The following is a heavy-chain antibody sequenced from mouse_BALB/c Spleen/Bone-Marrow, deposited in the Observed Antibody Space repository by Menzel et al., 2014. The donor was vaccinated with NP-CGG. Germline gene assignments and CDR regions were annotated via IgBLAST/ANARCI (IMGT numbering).Heavy chain of an antibody. J-gene: IGHJ4*01. CDR2: IDPANGNT. V-gene: IGHV14-3*02. Sequence: VHVKQSGAELVKPGDSVKLSCTASGFNIKDTSMHWVKQRPEQGLEWIGRIDPANGNTKYDPKFQGKATITADTSSNKAYLQLSSLTSEDTAVYYCARWEYYAMDYWGQGTSVTVSS. CDR1: GFNIKDTS. D-gene: IGHD4-1*01. CDR3: ARWEYYAMDY.